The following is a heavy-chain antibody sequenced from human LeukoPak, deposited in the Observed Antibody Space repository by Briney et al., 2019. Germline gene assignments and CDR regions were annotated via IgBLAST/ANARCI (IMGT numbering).Heavy chain of an antibody. CDR3: ARDRRLTAAGNFYWFDP. J-gene: IGHJ5*02. CDR2: IYHSGST. CDR1: GYSISSGYY. V-gene: IGHV4-38-2*02. Sequence: SETLSLTCAVSGYSISSGYYWGWIRQPPGKGLEWIGSIYHSGSTYYNPSLKSQLTISVDTSKNQFSLKLSSVTAADTAVYYCARDRRLTAAGNFYWFDPWGQGTLVTVSS. D-gene: IGHD6-13*01.